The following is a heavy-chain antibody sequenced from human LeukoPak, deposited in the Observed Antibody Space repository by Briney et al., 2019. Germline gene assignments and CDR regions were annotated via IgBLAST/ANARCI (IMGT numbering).Heavy chain of an antibody. CDR3: ARGANWNYNNFDY. D-gene: IGHD1-7*01. Sequence: PLETLSLTCNVSGGSISSYYWSWIRQAAGKGLEWIGRISTSGSTTYNPSLKSRVTMSVDMSTNQFSLKLTSVTAADTAVYYCARGANWNYNNFDYWGQGTLVSVSS. V-gene: IGHV4-4*07. CDR1: GGSISSYY. CDR2: ISTSGST. J-gene: IGHJ4*02.